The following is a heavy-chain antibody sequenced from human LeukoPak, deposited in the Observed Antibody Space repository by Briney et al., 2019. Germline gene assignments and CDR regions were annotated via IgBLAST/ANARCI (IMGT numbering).Heavy chain of an antibody. CDR2: IYYSGST. D-gene: IGHD3-10*01. CDR1: GGSISSGDYY. Sequence: SQTLSLTCTVSGGSISSGDYYWSWIRQPPGKGLEWIGYIYYSGSTYYNPSLKSRVTISVDTSKNQFSLKLSSVTAADTAVYYCAREGMTRGGYFDYWGQGTLVTVSS. CDR3: AREGMTRGGYFDY. V-gene: IGHV4-30-4*01. J-gene: IGHJ4*02.